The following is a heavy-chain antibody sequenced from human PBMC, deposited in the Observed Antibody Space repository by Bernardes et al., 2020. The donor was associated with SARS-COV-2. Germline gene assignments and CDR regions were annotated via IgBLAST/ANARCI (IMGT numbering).Heavy chain of an antibody. CDR2: IYTSGST. CDR3: ARDGIERLLYVYVWDLARRADYYYGMDV. CDR1: GGSISSYY. Sequence: SETLSLTCTVSGGSISSYYWSWIRQPAGKGLEWIGRIYTSGSTNYNPSLKSRVTMSVDTSKNQFSLKLSSVTAADTAVYYCARDGIERLLYVYVWDLARRADYYYGMDVGGQGTPVPVSS. D-gene: IGHD3-16*01. J-gene: IGHJ6*02. V-gene: IGHV4-4*07.